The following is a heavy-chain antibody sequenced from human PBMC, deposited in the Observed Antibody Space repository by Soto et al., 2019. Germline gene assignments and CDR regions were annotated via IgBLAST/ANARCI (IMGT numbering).Heavy chain of an antibody. D-gene: IGHD1-26*01. V-gene: IGHV4-31*03. CDR3: ARDPGLVGGFENDAFDI. Sequence: QVQLQESGPGLVKPSQTLSLTCTVSGGSISSGGYYWSWIRQHPGKGLEWIGYIYYSGSTYYNPSLKSRVTISVDTSKNQFSLKLSSVTAADTAVYYCARDPGLVGGFENDAFDIWGQGTMVTVSS. CDR1: GGSISSGGYY. CDR2: IYYSGST. J-gene: IGHJ3*02.